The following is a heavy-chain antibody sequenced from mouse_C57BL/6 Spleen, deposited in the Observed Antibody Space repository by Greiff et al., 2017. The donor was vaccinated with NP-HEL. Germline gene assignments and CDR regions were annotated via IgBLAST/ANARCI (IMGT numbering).Heavy chain of an antibody. D-gene: IGHD2-3*01. CDR3: ARSIYDGYPYYAMDY. Sequence: QVQLKQSGPGLVAPSQRLSITCTVSGFSLTSYAISWVRQPPGKGLEWLGVIWTGGGTNYNSALKSRLSISKDNSKSQVFLKMNSLQTDDTARYYCARSIYDGYPYYAMDYWGQGTSVTVSS. CDR2: IWTGGGT. J-gene: IGHJ4*01. V-gene: IGHV2-9-1*01. CDR1: GFSLTSYA.